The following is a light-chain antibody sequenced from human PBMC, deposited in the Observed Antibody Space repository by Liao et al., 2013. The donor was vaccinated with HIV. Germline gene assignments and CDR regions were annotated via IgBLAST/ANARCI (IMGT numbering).Light chain of an antibody. CDR3: QVWDSSRDPHYV. J-gene: IGLJ1*01. CDR1: NVGAKY. Sequence: SYELTQSPSVSVAPGETARIACGGNNVGAKYVHWYQKKPGQGPVLVIFSNTDRPSGIPERFSGSNSGNTATLTIGRVEAGDEADYYCQVWDSSRDPHYVFGTGTKVTVL. CDR2: SNT. V-gene: IGLV3-21*01.